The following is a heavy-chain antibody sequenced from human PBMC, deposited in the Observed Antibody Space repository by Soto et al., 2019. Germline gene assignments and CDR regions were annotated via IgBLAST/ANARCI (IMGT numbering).Heavy chain of an antibody. V-gene: IGHV3-11*06. J-gene: IGHJ5*02. CDR1: GFTFSDYY. Sequence: PGGSLRLSCAASGFTFSDYYMTWLRQAPGKGPECISYISFGSSFTNYADSVEGRFTISRDNAKNTLYLQMNSLRVEDTAVYYCARGLSRRILNYLDPWGQGGLPTVSP. D-gene: IGHD2-15*01. CDR2: ISFGSSFT. CDR3: ARGLSRRILNYLDP.